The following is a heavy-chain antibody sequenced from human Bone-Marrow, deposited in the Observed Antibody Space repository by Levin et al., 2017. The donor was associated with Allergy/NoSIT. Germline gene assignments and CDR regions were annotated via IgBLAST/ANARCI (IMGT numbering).Heavy chain of an antibody. D-gene: IGHD3-10*01. J-gene: IGHJ4*02. Sequence: LSLTCAASGFPLSSTYMSWVRQAPGKGPEWVAVIYNGGSTYYADSVKGRFTISIDNSKNTLYLQMNSLRAEDTAVYYCARGWFGELLSHWGQGTLVTVSS. CDR1: GFPLSSTY. CDR3: ARGWFGELLSH. V-gene: IGHV3-53*01. CDR2: IYNGGST.